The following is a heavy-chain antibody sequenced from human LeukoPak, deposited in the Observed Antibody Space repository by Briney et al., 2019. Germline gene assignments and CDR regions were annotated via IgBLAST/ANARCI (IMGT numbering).Heavy chain of an antibody. J-gene: IGHJ4*02. V-gene: IGHV1-18*01. Sequence: ASVKVSCKASGYTFTSYGISWVRQAPGQGLEWMGWISAYNGNTNYAQKLQGRVTMTTDTSTSTAYMELRSLRSDDTAVYYCARWGILAASKTTAKAPDFDYWGQGTLVTVSS. CDR1: GYTFTSYG. CDR3: ARWGILAASKTTAKAPDFDY. CDR2: ISAYNGNT. D-gene: IGHD3-9*01.